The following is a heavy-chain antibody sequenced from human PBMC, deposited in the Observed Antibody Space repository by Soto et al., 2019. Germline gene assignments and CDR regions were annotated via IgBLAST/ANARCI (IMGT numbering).Heavy chain of an antibody. J-gene: IGHJ3*02. D-gene: IGHD2-15*01. Sequence: QVQLQESGPGLVKPSETLSLTCTVSGGSISSYYWSWIRQPPGKGLAWIGYIYYSGSTNYNSSLKSRATASLDTSKNQFPLKLSSVTAADTAVYYCARAGIAYCSGGSCDEGYAFDIWGQGRMVTVSS. CDR3: ARAGIAYCSGGSCDEGYAFDI. CDR1: GGSISSYY. CDR2: IYYSGST. V-gene: IGHV4-59*01.